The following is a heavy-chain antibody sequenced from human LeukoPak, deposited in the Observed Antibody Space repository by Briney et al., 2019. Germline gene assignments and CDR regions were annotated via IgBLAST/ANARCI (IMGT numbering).Heavy chain of an antibody. D-gene: IGHD6-13*01. CDR3: ARPIYSSSWYYGAFDI. Sequence: GESLKISCKGSGYSFTSYWIGWVRQMPGKGLEWMGIIYPGDSDTRYSPSFQGQVTISADKSIGTAYLQWSSLKASDTAMYYCARPIYSSSWYYGAFDIWGQGTMVTVSS. V-gene: IGHV5-51*01. CDR2: IYPGDSDT. CDR1: GYSFTSYW. J-gene: IGHJ3*02.